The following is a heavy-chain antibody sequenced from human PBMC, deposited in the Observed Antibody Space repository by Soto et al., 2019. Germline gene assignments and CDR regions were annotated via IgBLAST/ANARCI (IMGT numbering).Heavy chain of an antibody. V-gene: IGHV3-66*01. Sequence: EVQLVESGGGLVQPGGSLRLSCAASGFTVSSKYMTWVRQAPGKGLEWVSLIHSGGTTNYADSVKGRFTISRDTSENTLHLQMDSLRVEDTAVSYGAGDDVLCDGGRCYGIPLDGWGKGTTVTVSS. CDR3: AGDDVLCDGGRCYGIPLDG. D-gene: IGHD2-15*01. CDR1: GFTVSSKY. CDR2: IHSGGTT. J-gene: IGHJ6*04.